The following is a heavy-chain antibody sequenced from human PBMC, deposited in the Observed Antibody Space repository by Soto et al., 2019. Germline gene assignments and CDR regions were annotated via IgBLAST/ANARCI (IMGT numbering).Heavy chain of an antibody. CDR1: AYSITNAYY. CDR2: IYRSGNT. V-gene: IGHV4-38-2*01. CDR3: ARGDNDAFDI. J-gene: IGHJ3*02. Sequence: PSETLSLTCAVSAYSITNAYYWAWIRQPPGKGLEWIGSIYRSGNTYYNPSLKSRVTISVDTSENHFSLKLISVTAADTAVYYCARGDNDAFDIWGQGIMVTVSS.